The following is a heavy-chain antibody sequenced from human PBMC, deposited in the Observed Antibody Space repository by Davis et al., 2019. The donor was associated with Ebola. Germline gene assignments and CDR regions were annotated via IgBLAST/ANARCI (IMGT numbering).Heavy chain of an antibody. CDR2: IIPIFNTA. V-gene: IGHV1-69*13. Sequence: SVKVSCKASGGSVNTNAINWVRQAPGQGLEWMGGIIPIFNTANYAEKFQGRVTFTADESTSTAYMELSSLRSEDTAVYYCARDRYSDGSGYFFEQSHWGQGTLVTVSS. J-gene: IGHJ4*02. CDR1: GGSVNTNA. CDR3: ARDRYSDGSGYFFEQSH. D-gene: IGHD3-22*01.